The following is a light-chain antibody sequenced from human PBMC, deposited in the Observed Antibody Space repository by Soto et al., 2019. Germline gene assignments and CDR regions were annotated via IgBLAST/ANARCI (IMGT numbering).Light chain of an antibody. CDR3: HQYTGSPFA. V-gene: IGKV3-20*01. CDR1: QSVTNNY. CDR2: RAS. Sequence: EILLTQSPGTLSLSPGERATLSCRASQSVTNNYLAWYQHKPGQAPRLLIFRASSSATGIPDRFSGSGSGTDFTLTISRLEPEDFAVYYCHQYTGSPFAFGGGTKVEI. J-gene: IGKJ4*01.